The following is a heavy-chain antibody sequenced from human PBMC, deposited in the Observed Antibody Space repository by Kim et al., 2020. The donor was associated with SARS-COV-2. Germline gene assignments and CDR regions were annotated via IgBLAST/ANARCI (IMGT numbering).Heavy chain of an antibody. D-gene: IGHD2-8*01. CDR2: IYTSGST. Sequence: SETLSLTCTVSGVSISTFSWTWVRQPAGKGLEWIGYIYTSGSTNYNPSLKSRVTMSVDMSRNQIFLKLSSVTAADTAVYYCARNLIHGHMEFWGQGTTVTVSS. CDR3: ARNLIHGHMEF. V-gene: IGHV4-4*07. J-gene: IGHJ6*02. CDR1: GVSISTFS.